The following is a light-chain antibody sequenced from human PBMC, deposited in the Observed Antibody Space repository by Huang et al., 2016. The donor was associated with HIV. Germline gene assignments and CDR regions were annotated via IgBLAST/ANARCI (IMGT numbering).Light chain of an antibody. Sequence: VMMSQSPATLAASPGERVTLSCGASQSVNTNLAWYQQQPGQPPRLLIYAASTRSTGVPARFAGSGSWTECTLTIDSLQSDDFAVYYCQQYNKWPPEYTFGQGTRLEIK. V-gene: IGKV3-15*01. CDR1: QSVNTN. J-gene: IGKJ2*01. CDR3: QQYNKWPPEYT. CDR2: AAS.